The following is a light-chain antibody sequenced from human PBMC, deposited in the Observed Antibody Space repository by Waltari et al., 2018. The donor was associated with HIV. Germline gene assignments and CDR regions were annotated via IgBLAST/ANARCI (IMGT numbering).Light chain of an antibody. CDR3: QVWDGRGDPVI. CDR1: TMSATS. CDR2: DDR. V-gene: IGLV3-21*02. Sequence: YVLTQPPPVSVAPGQTATPTCGGNTMSATSIVHWPRFYPDQAPVVVIYDDRDRPSGIPDRFSGSSSGDTATLTISRAEAGDEADYYCQVWDGRGDPVIFGGGTKLAVV. J-gene: IGLJ2*01.